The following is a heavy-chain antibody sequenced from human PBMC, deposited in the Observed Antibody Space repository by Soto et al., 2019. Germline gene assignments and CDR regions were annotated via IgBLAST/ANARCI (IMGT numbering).Heavy chain of an antibody. CDR3: ARGDTAMDDAFDI. Sequence: EVQLVESGGGLVKPGGSLRLSCAASGFTFSSYSMNWVRQAPGKGLEWVSSISSSSSYIYYADSVKGRFTISRDNAKNSLYRQMNSLRAEDTAVYYCARGDTAMDDAFDIWGQGTMVTVSS. D-gene: IGHD5-18*01. V-gene: IGHV3-21*01. J-gene: IGHJ3*02. CDR1: GFTFSSYS. CDR2: ISSSSSYI.